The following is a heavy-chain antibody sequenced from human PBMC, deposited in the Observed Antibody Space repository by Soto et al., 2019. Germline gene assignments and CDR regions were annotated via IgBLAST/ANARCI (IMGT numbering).Heavy chain of an antibody. D-gene: IGHD2-21*02. CDR2: IGDGGVDS. CDR1: GFIFNNYA. V-gene: IGHV3-23*01. CDR3: ARTRTALYRYYFDS. Sequence: PVGSLRLSCAASGFIFNNYAMSWVRQAPGKGPEWVSSIGDGGVDSYYADYVKGRFTISKDFSKNTVSLQMTGLRVDDTAVYYCARTRTALYRYYFDSWGRGALVTV. J-gene: IGHJ4*02.